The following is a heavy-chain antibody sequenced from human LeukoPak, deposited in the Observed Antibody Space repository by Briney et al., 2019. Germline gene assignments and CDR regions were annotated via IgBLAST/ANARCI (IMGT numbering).Heavy chain of an antibody. CDR1: GYTFTSYG. J-gene: IGHJ6*03. V-gene: IGHV1-18*01. CDR2: ISAYNGNT. D-gene: IGHD6-19*01. Sequence: GASVKVSCKASGYTFTSYGISWVRQAPGQGLEWMGWISAYNGNTKYAQKLQGRVTMTTETSTSTAYLELRSRRSDDTAVYYCARSPSSSGWYYYYYYMDVWGKGTTVTVSS. CDR3: ARSPSSSGWYYYYYYMDV.